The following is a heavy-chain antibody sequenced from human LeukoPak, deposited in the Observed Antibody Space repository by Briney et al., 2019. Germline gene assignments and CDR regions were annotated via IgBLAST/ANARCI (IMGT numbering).Heavy chain of an antibody. V-gene: IGHV3-30*02. CDR1: GFTFSSYG. J-gene: IGHJ4*02. Sequence: PGGSLRLSCAASGFTFSSYGMHWVRQAPGKGLEWVAFIRYDGSNKYYADSVKGRFTISRDNSKNTLYLQMNSLRAEDTAVYYCARALTYDFWSGYYHYFDYWGQGTLVTVSS. CDR3: ARALTYDFWSGYYHYFDY. CDR2: IRYDGSNK. D-gene: IGHD3-3*01.